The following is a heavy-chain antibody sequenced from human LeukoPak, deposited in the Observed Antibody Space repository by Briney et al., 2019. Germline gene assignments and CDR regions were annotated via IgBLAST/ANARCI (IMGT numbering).Heavy chain of an antibody. CDR3: ARDRLDGDYYDSSGPDY. V-gene: IGHV1-18*01. Sequence: ASVKVSCKASGYTFTSYGISWVRQAPGQGLEWMGWISAYNGNTNYAQKLQGRVTMTTDTSTSTAYMELRSLRADDTAVYYCARDRLDGDYYDSSGPDYWGQGTLVTVSS. J-gene: IGHJ4*02. D-gene: IGHD3-22*01. CDR2: ISAYNGNT. CDR1: GYTFTSYG.